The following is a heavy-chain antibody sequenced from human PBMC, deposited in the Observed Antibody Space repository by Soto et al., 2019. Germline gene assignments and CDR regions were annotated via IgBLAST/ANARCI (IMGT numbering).Heavy chain of an antibody. V-gene: IGHV5-51*01. Sequence: PGESLKISCKGSGYSFTSYWIGWVRQMPGKGLEWMGIIYPGDSDTRYSPSFQGQVTISADKSISTDYLQWSSLKASDTAMYYCEAGFAAYGIFKDXWGQGTLVTVSX. CDR1: GYSFTSYW. D-gene: IGHD4-17*01. CDR2: IYPGDSDT. J-gene: IGHJ4*02. CDR3: EAGFAAYGIFKDX.